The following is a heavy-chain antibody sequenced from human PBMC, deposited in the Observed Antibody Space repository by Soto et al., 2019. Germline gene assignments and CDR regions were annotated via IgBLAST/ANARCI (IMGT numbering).Heavy chain of an antibody. CDR2: INSDGSST. V-gene: IGHV3-74*01. CDR3: ARVGIQLWVKGGMDV. J-gene: IGHJ6*02. D-gene: IGHD5-18*01. CDR1: GFTFSSYW. Sequence: EVQLVESGGGLVQPGGSLRLSCAASGFTFSSYWMHWFRQAPGKGLVWVSRINSDGSSTSYADSVKGRFTISRDNAKNTLYLEMNSLRAEDTAVYYCARVGIQLWVKGGMDVWGQGTTVTVSS.